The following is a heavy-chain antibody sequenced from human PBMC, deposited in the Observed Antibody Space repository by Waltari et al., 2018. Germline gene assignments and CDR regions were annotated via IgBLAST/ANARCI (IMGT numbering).Heavy chain of an antibody. V-gene: IGHV3-74*01. CDR2: INSDGSGT. CDR1: GFTFSSYW. CDR3: ASGNSHAFDL. J-gene: IGHJ3*01. Sequence: EVQLVESGGGLVQPGGSLRVSCTASGFTFSSYWMHWVRQVPGKGLVGVERINSDGSGTSYADSAKGRFTISRDNAKNTLFLQMNSLRGEDTAVYYCASGNSHAFDLWGQGTMVTVSS. D-gene: IGHD1-7*01.